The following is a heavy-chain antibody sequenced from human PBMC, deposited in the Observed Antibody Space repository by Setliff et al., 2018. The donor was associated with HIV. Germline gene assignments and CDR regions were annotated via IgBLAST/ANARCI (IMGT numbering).Heavy chain of an antibody. CDR2: ISSSSSYI. Sequence: GGSLRLSCAASGFTFSSYNMNWVRQAPGKGLEWVSSISSSSSYIYYADSVKGRFTISRDNAKNSLYLQMNSLRAEDMAVYYCARSHDYGDDRRLDYWGQGTLVTVSS. D-gene: IGHD4-17*01. CDR1: GFTFSSYN. V-gene: IGHV3-21*04. J-gene: IGHJ4*02. CDR3: ARSHDYGDDRRLDY.